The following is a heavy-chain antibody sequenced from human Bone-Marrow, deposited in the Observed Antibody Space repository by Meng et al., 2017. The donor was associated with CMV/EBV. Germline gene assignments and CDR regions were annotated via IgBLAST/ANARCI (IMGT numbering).Heavy chain of an antibody. V-gene: IGHV1-3*01. Sequence: SCKSSGYPFTSSVLYWVRQAPGQRLEWMGWIIVGNGNTKYSQKFQGRVTITRDTSASTAYMEPSSLRSEDTAVYYCARRIAAAGLDYWGQGTLVTVSS. CDR2: IIVGNGNT. CDR1: GYPFTSSV. D-gene: IGHD6-13*01. CDR3: ARRIAAAGLDY. J-gene: IGHJ4*02.